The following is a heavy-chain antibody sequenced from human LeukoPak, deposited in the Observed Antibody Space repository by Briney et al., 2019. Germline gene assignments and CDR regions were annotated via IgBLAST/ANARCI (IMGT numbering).Heavy chain of an antibody. V-gene: IGHV4-59*08. CDR3: ARHDSAAANRYFYY. D-gene: IGHD6-13*01. Sequence: SETLSLTCTVSGGSMSSYYWSWIRQPPGKGLEWIGYIYYRGSTNYNPSLKSRVTISVDTSKNQFSLKLSSVTAADTAVYYCARHDSAAANRYFYYWGQGTLVTVSS. J-gene: IGHJ4*02. CDR1: GGSMSSYY. CDR2: IYYRGST.